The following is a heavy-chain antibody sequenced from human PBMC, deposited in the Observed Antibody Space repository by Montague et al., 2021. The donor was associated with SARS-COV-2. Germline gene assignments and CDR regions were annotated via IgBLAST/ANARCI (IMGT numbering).Heavy chain of an antibody. CDR3: AKNGGAHGLDV. V-gene: IGHV3-7*01. D-gene: IGHD4-23*01. CDR2: IKPDEGEK. CDR1: GFTFSNIW. J-gene: IGHJ6*02. Sequence: SLRLSCAASGFTFSNIWMSWVRQAPGKGLEWVANIKPDEGEKNYVDSVKGRFSISRDNAKNSLYLQMDNLRAGDTAIYYCAKNGGAHGLDVWGQGTSVSVSS.